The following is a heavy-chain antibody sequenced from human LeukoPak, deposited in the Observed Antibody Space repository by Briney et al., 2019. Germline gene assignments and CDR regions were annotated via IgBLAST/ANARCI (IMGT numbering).Heavy chain of an antibody. V-gene: IGHV1-18*01. D-gene: IGHD2-15*01. J-gene: IGHJ5*02. CDR2: ISAYNGNT. CDR3: AREPSGGSSSRGFDP. Sequence: ASVKVSCKASGYNFTNYGIAWVRQAPGQGLEWMGWISAYNGNTNYAQKLQGRVTMTTDTSTSTAYMELRSLRSDDTAVYYCAREPSGGSSSRGFDPWGQGTLVTVSS. CDR1: GYNFTNYG.